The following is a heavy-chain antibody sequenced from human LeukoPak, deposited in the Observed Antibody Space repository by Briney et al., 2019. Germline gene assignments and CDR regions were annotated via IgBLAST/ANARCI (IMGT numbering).Heavy chain of an antibody. CDR1: GGSISGYY. Sequence: SETLSLTCSVSGGSISGYYWSWIRQPPGKGLEWIGYIYYSGSTNYNPSLKSRVTISVDKSKNQFSLKLSSVTAADTAVYYCARLGGAILTGFDYWSQGTLVTVSS. CDR3: ARLGGAILTGFDY. D-gene: IGHD3-9*01. J-gene: IGHJ4*02. CDR2: IYYSGST. V-gene: IGHV4-59*08.